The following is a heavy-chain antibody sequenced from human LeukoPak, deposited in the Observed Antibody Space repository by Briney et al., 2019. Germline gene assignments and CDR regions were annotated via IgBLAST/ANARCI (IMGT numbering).Heavy chain of an antibody. CDR2: INPKSGDT. J-gene: IGHJ4*02. CDR1: DFRDYY. V-gene: IGHV1-2*02. D-gene: IGHD5-12*01. CDR3: ASGYSGYDLNY. Sequence: ASVKVSCKTSDFRDYYMNWVRQAPGQGLEWLGWINPKSGDTDYAQRFQGRATMTRDTSINTAYMELSGLKPDDTAIYYCASGYSGYDLNYWGQGTQVTVSS.